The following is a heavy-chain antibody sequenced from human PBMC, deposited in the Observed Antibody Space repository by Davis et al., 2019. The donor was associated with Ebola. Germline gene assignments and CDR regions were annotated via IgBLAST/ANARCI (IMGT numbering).Heavy chain of an antibody. D-gene: IGHD4-17*01. Sequence: GESLKISCAASGFTFSSYAMHWVRQAPGKGLEWVAFIRHDGSDRYYADSVKGRFTISRDNSKNTLSLEMNSLRPEDTAVYYCAKDDPTTVDYWGQGTLVTVSS. CDR2: IRHDGSDR. J-gene: IGHJ4*02. CDR3: AKDDPTTVDY. V-gene: IGHV3-30*02. CDR1: GFTFSSYA.